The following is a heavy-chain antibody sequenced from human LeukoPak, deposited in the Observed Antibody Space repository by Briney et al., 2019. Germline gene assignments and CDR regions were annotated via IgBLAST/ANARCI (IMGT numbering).Heavy chain of an antibody. CDR3: ARVLSRSGAFDI. D-gene: IGHD1-26*01. CDR1: GFTFSSYS. V-gene: IGHV3-21*01. CDR2: ISSSSSYI. Sequence: GGSLRLSCAASGFTFSSYSMNWVRQAPGKGLEWVSSISSSSSYIYYADSVKGRFTISRDNAKNSLYLQMNSLRAEDTAVYYCARVLSRSGAFDIWGQGTMVTVSS. J-gene: IGHJ3*02.